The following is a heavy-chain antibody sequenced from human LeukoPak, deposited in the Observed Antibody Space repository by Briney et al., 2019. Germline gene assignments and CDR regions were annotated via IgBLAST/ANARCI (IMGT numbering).Heavy chain of an antibody. CDR2: ISYDGSNK. V-gene: IGHV3-30-3*01. CDR3: AREDSSGWSSD. Sequence: PGGSLRLSCAASGFTFSSYAMHWVRQAPGKGLEWVAVISYDGSNKYYADSVKGRFTISRDNAKNSLYLQMNSLRAEDTAVYYCAREDSSGWSSDWGQGTLVTVSS. J-gene: IGHJ4*02. D-gene: IGHD6-19*01. CDR1: GFTFSSYA.